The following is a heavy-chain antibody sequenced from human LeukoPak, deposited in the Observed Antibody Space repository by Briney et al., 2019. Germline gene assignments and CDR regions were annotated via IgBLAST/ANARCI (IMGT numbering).Heavy chain of an antibody. CDR2: IYPGDSDT. CDR1: GYSFTSYW. D-gene: IGHD2-15*01. J-gene: IGHJ4*02. Sequence: GESLKISCKGSGYSFTSYWIGWVRQMPGKGLEWMGIIYPGDSDTRYSPSFQGQVTISADKSISTAYLQWSSLKASDTAMYYCARATGYCSGGSCYFDYWGQGTLVTVSS. CDR3: ARATGYCSGGSCYFDY. V-gene: IGHV5-51*01.